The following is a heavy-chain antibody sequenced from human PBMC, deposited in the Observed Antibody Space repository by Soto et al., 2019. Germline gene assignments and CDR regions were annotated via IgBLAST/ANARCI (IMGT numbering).Heavy chain of an antibody. CDR1: GYTFTSYG. CDR2: ISAYNGNT. V-gene: IGHV1-18*04. D-gene: IGHD3-22*01. J-gene: IGHJ4*02. CDR3: ARVPRKRYYHSSGYYYFDY. Sequence: ASVKVSCKASGYTFTSYGISWVRQAPGQGLEWMGWISAYNGNTNYAQKLQGRVTMTTDTSTSTAYMELRSLRSDGTAVYYCARVPRKRYYHSSGYYYFDYWGQGTLVTVSS.